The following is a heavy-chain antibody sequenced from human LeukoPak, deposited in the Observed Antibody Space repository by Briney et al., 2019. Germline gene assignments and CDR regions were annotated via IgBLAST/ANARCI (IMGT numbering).Heavy chain of an antibody. J-gene: IGHJ4*02. V-gene: IGHV4-59*08. CDR2: IYYSGST. D-gene: IGHD3-10*01. CDR1: GGSISSYY. CDR3: ARHYGP. Sequence: SETLSLTCTVSGGSISSYYWSWIRQPPGKGLEWIGYIYYSGSTNYNPSLKSRVTVSVDTSKNQFSLKLNSVTATDTAAYYCARHYGPWGQGTLVTVSS.